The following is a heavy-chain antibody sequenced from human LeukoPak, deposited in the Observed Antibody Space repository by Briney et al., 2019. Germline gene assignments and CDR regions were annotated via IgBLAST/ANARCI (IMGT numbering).Heavy chain of an antibody. D-gene: IGHD5-18*01. J-gene: IGHJ4*02. CDR2: ISMNGTDM. Sequence: GGSLRLSCVASGLTVSSNYMSWVRQTPGKGPEWLSYISMNGTDMDYADSVRGRFTISRDNAKDTLYLQMNSLGAEDTAIYHCAKGHTYGMIWGQGTQVTVSS. CDR3: AKGHTYGMI. V-gene: IGHV3-11*01. CDR1: GLTVSSNY.